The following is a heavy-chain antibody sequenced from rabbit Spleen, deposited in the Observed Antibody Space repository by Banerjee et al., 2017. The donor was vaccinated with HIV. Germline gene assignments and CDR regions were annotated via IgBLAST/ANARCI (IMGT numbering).Heavy chain of an antibody. J-gene: IGHJ6*01. Sequence: QSLEESGGDLVKPGASLTLTCTASGVSFSANSYMCWVRQAPGKGLEWIACIYTAGGSTYYASWAKGRSTISKTSSTTVTLQMTSLTAADTATYFCARDTSSSFSSYGMDLWGPGTLVTVS. CDR3: ARDTSSSFSSYGMDL. D-gene: IGHD1-1*01. CDR2: IYTAGGST. V-gene: IGHV1S40*01. CDR1: GVSFSANSY.